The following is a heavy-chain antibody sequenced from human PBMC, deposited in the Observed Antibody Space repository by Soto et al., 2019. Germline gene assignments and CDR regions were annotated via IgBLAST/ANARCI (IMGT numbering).Heavy chain of an antibody. CDR2: INPNSGGT. D-gene: IGHD6-19*01. J-gene: IGHJ3*02. Sequence: ASVKGSCKASGYTFTGYYMHWVRQAPGQGLEWMGWINPNSGGTNYAQKFQGWVTMTRDTSISTAYMELSRLRSDDTAVYYCAGDLSSGWYGFDIWGQGPMVTVSS. V-gene: IGHV1-2*04. CDR3: AGDLSSGWYGFDI. CDR1: GYTFTGYY.